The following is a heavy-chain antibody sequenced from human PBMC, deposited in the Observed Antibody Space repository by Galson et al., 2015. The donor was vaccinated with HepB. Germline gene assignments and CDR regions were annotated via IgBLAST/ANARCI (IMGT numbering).Heavy chain of an antibody. CDR2: ISSSSSYI. J-gene: IGHJ4*02. D-gene: IGHD3-22*01. V-gene: IGHV3-21*01. CDR1: GFTFSSYS. Sequence: SLRLSCAASGFTFSSYSMNWVRQAPGKGLEWVSSISSSSSYIYYADSVKGRFAISRDNAKNSLYLQMNSLRAEDTAVYYCARGPVGVVVIPYYFDYWGQGTLVTVSS. CDR3: ARGPVGVVVIPYYFDY.